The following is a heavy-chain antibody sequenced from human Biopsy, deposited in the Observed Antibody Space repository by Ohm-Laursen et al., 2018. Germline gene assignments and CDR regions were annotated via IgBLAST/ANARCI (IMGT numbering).Heavy chain of an antibody. Sequence: SQTLSLTCAVSGGSFSGYYWTWIRQPPGKGLDWIGEINHRGSASYNPSLKSRITVLVDTSKNQFSLKLRSVSAADTAVYFCARALDYYDPYYYYAMDVWGQGTSVTVSS. J-gene: IGHJ6*02. V-gene: IGHV4-34*01. CDR1: GGSFSGYY. CDR3: ARALDYYDPYYYYAMDV. CDR2: INHRGSA. D-gene: IGHD3-16*01.